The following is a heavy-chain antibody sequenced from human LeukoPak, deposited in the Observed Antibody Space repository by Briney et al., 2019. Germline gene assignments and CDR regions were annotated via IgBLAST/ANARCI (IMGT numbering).Heavy chain of an antibody. CDR1: GFTVSSDY. CDR2: IYSGGST. V-gene: IGHV3-53*05. Sequence: GGSLRLSCAASGFTVSSDYMSWVRQAPGKGLEWVSVIYSGGSTYYADSVKGRFTISRDKSKNTVYLQMNSLRFEDTAMYYCARNWFDPWGQGSLVTVSS. J-gene: IGHJ5*02. CDR3: ARNWFDP.